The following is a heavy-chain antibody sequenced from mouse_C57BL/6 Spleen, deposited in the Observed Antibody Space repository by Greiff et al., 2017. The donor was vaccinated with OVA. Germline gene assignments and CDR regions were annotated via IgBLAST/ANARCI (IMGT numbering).Heavy chain of an antibody. D-gene: IGHD3-2*02. V-gene: IGHV1-52*01. CDR1: GYTFTSYW. Sequence: QVQLQQPGAELVRPGSSVKLSCKASGYTFTSYWMHWVKQRPRQGLEWIGNIDPSDSETHYNQKFKDKATLTVDKSSSTAYMQLSSLTSEDSAVYYCARCGGCSGPFDYWGQGTTLTVSS. CDR2: IDPSDSET. CDR3: ARCGGCSGPFDY. J-gene: IGHJ2*01.